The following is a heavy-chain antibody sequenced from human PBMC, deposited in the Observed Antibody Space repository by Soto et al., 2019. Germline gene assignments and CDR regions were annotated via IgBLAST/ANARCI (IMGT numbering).Heavy chain of an antibody. CDR2: NYPGDSDT. CDR1: GYSFTSQW. CDR3: TMDLTRGIAVAGQTPYGMDV. D-gene: IGHD6-19*01. V-gene: IGHV5-51*01. J-gene: IGHJ6*02. Sequence: GGSLKISCKGSGYSFTSQWIGWVRQMPGKGLEWMGINYPGDSDTRYSPSFPGPVTISANKSIRTAHPQWSSLQAWDTGNYCRTMDLTRGIAVAGQTPYGMDVWGQGTTVTVSS.